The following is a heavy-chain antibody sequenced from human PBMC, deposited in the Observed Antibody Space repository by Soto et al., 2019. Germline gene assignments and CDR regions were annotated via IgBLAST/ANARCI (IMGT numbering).Heavy chain of an antibody. CDR2: FDPEDGET. J-gene: IGHJ6*02. CDR3: ATLERGSGSYYNGYYYGMDV. Sequence: GASVKVSCKVSGYTLTELSMHWVRQAPGKGLEWMGGFDPEDGETIYAQKFQGRVTMTEDTSTDTAYMELSSLRSEDTAVYYCATLERGSGSYYNGYYYGMDVWGQGTTVTVYS. D-gene: IGHD3-10*01. CDR1: GYTLTELS. V-gene: IGHV1-24*01.